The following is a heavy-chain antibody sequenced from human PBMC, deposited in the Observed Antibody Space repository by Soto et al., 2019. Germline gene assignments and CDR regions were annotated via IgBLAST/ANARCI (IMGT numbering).Heavy chain of an antibody. J-gene: IGHJ4*02. CDR2: ISYSGST. V-gene: IGHV4-59*01. D-gene: IGHD6-13*01. Sequence: SETLSLTCTVSSDSISSYYWSWIRQPPGKRLEWIGYISYSGSTDYNPSLKSRVTISGDTSKNQFSLKVSSVTAADTAVYYCARGTSWQLPFDYWGQGTLVTVSS. CDR1: SDSISSYY. CDR3: ARGTSWQLPFDY.